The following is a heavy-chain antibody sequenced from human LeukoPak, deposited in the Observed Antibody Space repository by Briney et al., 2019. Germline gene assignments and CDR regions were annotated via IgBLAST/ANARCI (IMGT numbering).Heavy chain of an antibody. Sequence: PGGSLRLSCAVSGFTFSSYWMSWVRRAPGGGLEWVANIKQDGSEKYYVDSVKGRFTISRDNAKNSLYLQMNSLRAEDTAVYYCARKGAIVVVPAAFWFDPWGQGTLVSVSS. CDR2: IKQDGSEK. D-gene: IGHD2-2*01. CDR1: GFTFSSYW. CDR3: ARKGAIVVVPAAFWFDP. J-gene: IGHJ5*02. V-gene: IGHV3-7*01.